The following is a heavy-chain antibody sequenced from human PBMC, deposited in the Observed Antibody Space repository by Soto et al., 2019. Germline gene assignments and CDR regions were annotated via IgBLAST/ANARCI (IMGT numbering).Heavy chain of an antibody. CDR3: ARDLGTIAVGGIKDY. CDR1: GGSISSSNW. J-gene: IGHJ4*02. Sequence: SETLSLTCAVSGGSISSSNWWSWVRQPPGKGLEWIGEIYHSGSTNYNPSLKSRVTISVDKSKNQFSLKLSSVTAADTAVYYCARDLGTIAVGGIKDYWGQGTLVTVSS. V-gene: IGHV4-4*02. CDR2: IYHSGST. D-gene: IGHD6-19*01.